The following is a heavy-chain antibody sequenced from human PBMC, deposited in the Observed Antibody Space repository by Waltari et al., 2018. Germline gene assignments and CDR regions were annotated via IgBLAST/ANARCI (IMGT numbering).Heavy chain of an antibody. CDR1: GGTFSRYT. J-gene: IGHJ4*02. D-gene: IGHD1-1*01. Sequence: QVQLVQSGAEVKKPGSSVKVSCKASGGTFSRYTISWVRQAPGQGLEWMGRIIPILGIANYAQKFQGRVTITADKSTSTAYMELSSLRSEDTAVYYCARDLGNGDYPDYWGQGTLVTVSS. V-gene: IGHV1-69*08. CDR2: IIPILGIA. CDR3: ARDLGNGDYPDY.